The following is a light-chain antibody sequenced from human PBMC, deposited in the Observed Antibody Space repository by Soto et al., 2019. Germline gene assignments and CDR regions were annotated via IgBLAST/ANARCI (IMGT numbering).Light chain of an antibody. Sequence: DIQMTQSPSTLSASIGDRVTITCRASQSISTWLAWFQQKPGKAPNLLIYKASSLESGVPSRFSGSGSGTEVTLTISTLQPDDFATYYCQQYKSSPLTFGGGTKVEIK. CDR1: QSISTW. J-gene: IGKJ4*01. CDR3: QQYKSSPLT. CDR2: KAS. V-gene: IGKV1-5*03.